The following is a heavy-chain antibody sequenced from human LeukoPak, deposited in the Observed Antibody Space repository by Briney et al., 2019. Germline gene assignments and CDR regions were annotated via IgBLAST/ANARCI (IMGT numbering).Heavy chain of an antibody. V-gene: IGHV1-69*04. CDR1: GGTFSSYA. CDR3: ATTGHGSVAGTWLLKSCAFDI. J-gene: IGHJ3*02. D-gene: IGHD6-19*01. CDR2: IIPILGIA. Sequence: SVKVSCKASGGTFSSYAISWVRQAPGQGLEWMGRIIPILGIANYAQKFQGRVTITADKSTSTAYMELSSLRSEDTAVYYCATTGHGSVAGTWLLKSCAFDIWGQGTMVTVSS.